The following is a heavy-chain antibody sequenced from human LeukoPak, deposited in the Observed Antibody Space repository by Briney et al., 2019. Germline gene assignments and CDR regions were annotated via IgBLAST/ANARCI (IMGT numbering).Heavy chain of an antibody. CDR2: ISSSSSTI. V-gene: IGHV3-48*04. D-gene: IGHD3-3*01. Sequence: GGSLRLSCAASGFTFSSYSMNWVGQAPGKGLEWVSYISSSSSTIYYADSVKGRFTISRDNAKNSLYLQMNSLRAEDTAVYYCAREGFLEWLLSNYYYMDVWGKGTTVTVSS. CDR1: GFTFSSYS. CDR3: AREGFLEWLLSNYYYMDV. J-gene: IGHJ6*03.